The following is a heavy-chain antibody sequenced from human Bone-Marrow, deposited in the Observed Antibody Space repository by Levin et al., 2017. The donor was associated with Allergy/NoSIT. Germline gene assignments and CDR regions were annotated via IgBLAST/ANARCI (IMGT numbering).Heavy chain of an antibody. J-gene: IGHJ4*02. CDR2: IYSGGST. CDR3: ARGWFGELLSH. V-gene: IGHV3-53*01. Sequence: SCAASGFTVSSNYMSWVRQAPGKGQEWVSVIYSGGSTYYADSVKGRFTISRDNSKNTLYLQMNSLRAEDTAVYYCARGWFGELLSHWGQGTLVTVSS. CDR1: GFTVSSNY. D-gene: IGHD3-10*01.